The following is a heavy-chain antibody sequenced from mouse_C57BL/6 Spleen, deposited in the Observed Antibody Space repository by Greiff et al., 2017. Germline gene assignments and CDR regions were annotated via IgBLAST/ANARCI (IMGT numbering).Heavy chain of an antibody. CDR1: GYTFTSYW. D-gene: IGHD2-4*01. Sequence: VKLMESGAELAKPGASVKLSCKASGYTFTSYWMHWVKQRPGQGLEWIGYINPSSGYTKYNQKFKDQATLTADKSSSTAYMQLSSLTYEDSAVYYCARGDYDEGDYYAMDYGGQGTSVTVSS. J-gene: IGHJ4*01. CDR2: INPSSGYT. CDR3: ARGDYDEGDYYAMDY. V-gene: IGHV1-7*01.